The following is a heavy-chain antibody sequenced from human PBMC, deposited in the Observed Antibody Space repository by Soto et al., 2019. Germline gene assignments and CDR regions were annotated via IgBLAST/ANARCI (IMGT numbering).Heavy chain of an antibody. CDR2: IYYSGST. D-gene: IGHD6-19*01. Sequence: PAETLSLTCTVSGAFISNYFWCWVRQPPGKGLEWIWHIYYSGSTSSYASIKSRVTISLNTTKNHSSLLLSYVPASDTAAHYCPHHSSGRAFDIWGQGKMVTVSS. CDR3: PHHSSGRAFDI. CDR1: GAFISNYF. J-gene: IGHJ3*02. V-gene: IGHV4-59*04.